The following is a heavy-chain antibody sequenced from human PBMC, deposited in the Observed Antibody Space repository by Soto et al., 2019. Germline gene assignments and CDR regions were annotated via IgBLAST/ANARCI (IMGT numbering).Heavy chain of an antibody. CDR2: IYPGDSDT. V-gene: IGHV5-51*01. Sequence: GESLKISCKGSGYTFTNYWIGWVRQMPGKGLEWMGIIYPGDSDTKYNPSFQGQVTISADKSITTTYLRWTSLKSSDTAIYYCTPTIFYYGMDVWGQETTVTVSS. D-gene: IGHD3-3*01. CDR3: TPTIFYYGMDV. J-gene: IGHJ6*02. CDR1: GYTFTNYW.